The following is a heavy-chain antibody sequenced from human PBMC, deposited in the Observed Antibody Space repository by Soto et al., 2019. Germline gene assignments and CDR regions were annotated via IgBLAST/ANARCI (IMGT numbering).Heavy chain of an antibody. D-gene: IGHD6-19*01. J-gene: IGHJ6*02. CDR3: ARESIRSESSGWYSWISKCLNYYYYGLDV. CDR1: GVTFSSYS. Sequence: SLRLSCGASGVTFSSYSMNRISQAPGKGLEWVSSISSSSSYIYYADSVKGRFTISRDNSKNTLYLQMNSLRAEDTAVYYCARESIRSESSGWYSWISKCLNYYYYGLDVSGQGIT. CDR2: ISSSSSYI. V-gene: IGHV3-21*01.